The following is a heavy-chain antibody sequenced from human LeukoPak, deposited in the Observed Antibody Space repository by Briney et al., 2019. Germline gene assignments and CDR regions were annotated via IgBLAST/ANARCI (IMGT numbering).Heavy chain of an antibody. Sequence: PGGSLRLSCVASGFTFTKYWMQWVRQVPGKGLQWVSRINQNGSITDYADSVKGRFTISRDNAKNTLYLQMNSLRAGDTAVYYCARSYRDFWGQGTLVTVSS. V-gene: IGHV3-74*01. D-gene: IGHD3-10*01. CDR3: ARSYRDF. CDR1: GFTFTKYW. J-gene: IGHJ4*02. CDR2: INQNGSIT.